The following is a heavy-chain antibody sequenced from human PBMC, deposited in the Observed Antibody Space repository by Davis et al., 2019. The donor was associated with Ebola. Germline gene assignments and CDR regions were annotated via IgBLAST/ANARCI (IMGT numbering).Heavy chain of an antibody. CDR1: GGSISSYY. Sequence: PSETLSLTCTISGGSISSYYWSWIRQPAGKGLEWIGRIYTSGSTNYNPSLKSRVTMSVDTSKNQFSLKLSSVTAADTAVYYCARDRVPRGGFYYYYYYMDVWGKGTTVTVSS. V-gene: IGHV4-4*07. J-gene: IGHJ6*03. CDR3: ARDRVPRGGFYYYYYYMDV. D-gene: IGHD3-10*01. CDR2: IYTSGST.